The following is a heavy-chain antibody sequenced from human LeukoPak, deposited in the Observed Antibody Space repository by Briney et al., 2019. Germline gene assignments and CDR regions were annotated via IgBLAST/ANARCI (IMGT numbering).Heavy chain of an antibody. V-gene: IGHV4-38-2*02. CDR3: ARRRITMVRGVITTRYMDV. CDR2: FNPSGST. D-gene: IGHD3-10*01. Sequence: PSETLSLTCTVSGYSISSNYNWAWIRQPPGKGLEWIGTFNPSGSTNYNPSLKSRVTISVDTSKNQFSLKLSSVTAADTAVYYCARRRITMVRGVITTRYMDVWGKGTTVTISS. CDR1: GYSISSNYN. J-gene: IGHJ6*03.